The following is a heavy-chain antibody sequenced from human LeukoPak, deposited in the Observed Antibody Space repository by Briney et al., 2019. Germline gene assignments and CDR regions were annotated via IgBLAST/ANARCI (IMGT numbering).Heavy chain of an antibody. D-gene: IGHD2-15*01. Sequence: GGSLRLSCAASGFTFSSYDMHWVRQATGKGLEWVSAIGTAGDTYYPGSVKGRFTISRENAKNSLYLQMNSLRAGDTAVYYCARALYCSGGSCYENGMDVWGQGTTVTVSS. CDR1: GFTFSSYD. CDR2: IGTAGDT. V-gene: IGHV3-13*01. CDR3: ARALYCSGGSCYENGMDV. J-gene: IGHJ6*02.